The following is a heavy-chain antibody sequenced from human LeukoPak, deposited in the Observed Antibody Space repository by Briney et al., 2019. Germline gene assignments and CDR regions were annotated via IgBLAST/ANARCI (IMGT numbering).Heavy chain of an antibody. Sequence: SETLSLTCAVYGGSISSSNYYWGWIRQPPGKGLEWIGSMNYGGSTYYSPSLKSRVTISVDTSKNQFSLKLSSVTAADTAVYYCARVGEFVVVTASTHSYYMDVWGKGTTVTVSS. J-gene: IGHJ6*03. CDR3: ARVGEFVVVTASTHSYYMDV. CDR1: GGSISSSNYY. V-gene: IGHV4-39*07. D-gene: IGHD2-21*02. CDR2: MNYGGST.